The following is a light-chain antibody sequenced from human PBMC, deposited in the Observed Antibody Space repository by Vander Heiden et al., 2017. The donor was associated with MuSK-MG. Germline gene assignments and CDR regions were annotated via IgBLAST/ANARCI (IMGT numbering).Light chain of an antibody. CDR1: QSVSSN. J-gene: IGKJ1*01. V-gene: IGKV3-15*01. Sequence: EIVMTQSPATLSVSPGEGATLSCRASQSVSSNLAWYQHKPGQAPRLLIYGASTRATGVPARFSGSGSGTEFTLRISSLQSEDFAVYCCQQFHNWPLTVGQGTKVEIK. CDR3: QQFHNWPLT. CDR2: GAS.